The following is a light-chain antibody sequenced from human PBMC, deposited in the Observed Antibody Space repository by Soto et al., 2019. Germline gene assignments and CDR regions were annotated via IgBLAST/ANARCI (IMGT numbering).Light chain of an antibody. CDR2: RDN. CDR3: TVWYASLRARL. V-gene: IGLV1-47*01. CDR1: SSNIESNF. Sequence: QSVLTQPPSASGTPGQRVTISCSGSSSNIESNFVYWYQQFPATAPRLLIYRDNQQPSGVPDGFSACKSGTSASLAISSLRSEDDADYYCTVWYASLRARLFGGGTKLTVL. J-gene: IGLJ2*01.